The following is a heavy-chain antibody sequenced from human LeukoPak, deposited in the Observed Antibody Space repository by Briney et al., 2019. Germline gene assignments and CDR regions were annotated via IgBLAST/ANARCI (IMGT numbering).Heavy chain of an antibody. D-gene: IGHD3-10*01. CDR2: IYSGGST. V-gene: IGHV3-66*01. J-gene: IGHJ4*02. CDR1: GFTVSSNY. CDR3: AKDLVTGSLDY. Sequence: PGGSLRLSCAASGFTVSSNYMSWVRRAPGKGLEWVSVIYSGGSTYYADSVKGRFTISRDNSKNTLYLQMNSLRAEDTAVYYCAKDLVTGSLDYWGQGTLVTVSS.